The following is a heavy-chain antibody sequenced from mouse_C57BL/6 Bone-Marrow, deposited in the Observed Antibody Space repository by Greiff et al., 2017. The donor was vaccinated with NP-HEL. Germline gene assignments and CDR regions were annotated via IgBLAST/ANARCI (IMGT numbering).Heavy chain of an antibody. D-gene: IGHD2-14*01. V-gene: IGHV1-7*01. CDR2: INPSSGYT. J-gene: IGHJ1*03. CDR1: GYTFTSYW. Sequence: VQLHQSGAELAKPGASVKLSCKASGYTFTSYWMHWVKQRPGQGLEWIGYINPSSGYTKYNQKFKDKATLTADKSSSTAYMQLSSLTYEDSAVYYCAIGSYWYFDVWGTGTTVTVSS. CDR3: AIGSYWYFDV.